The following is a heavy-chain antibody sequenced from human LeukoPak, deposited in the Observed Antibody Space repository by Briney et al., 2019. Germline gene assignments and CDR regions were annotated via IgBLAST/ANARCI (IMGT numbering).Heavy chain of an antibody. Sequence: GGSLRLSCAASGLTLSDNYMSWVRQAPGKGLEWVSVIYNTGSTYYADSVKGRFTISRGNSKNTMYLQMNSLRVKDTAVYYCTRVSSWFLDYWGQGVLVSVSS. CDR2: IYNTGST. J-gene: IGHJ4*02. V-gene: IGHV3-53*01. D-gene: IGHD6-13*01. CDR1: GLTLSDNY. CDR3: TRVSSWFLDY.